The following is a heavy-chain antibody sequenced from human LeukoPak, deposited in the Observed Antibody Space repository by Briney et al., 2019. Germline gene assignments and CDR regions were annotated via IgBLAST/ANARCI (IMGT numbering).Heavy chain of an antibody. CDR1: GGSISSSSYY. J-gene: IGHJ6*03. CDR3: ARGRDGSSWYGRGGGYYYYYYMDV. D-gene: IGHD6-13*01. Sequence: SETLSLTCTVSGGSISSSSYYWGWIRQPPGKGLEWIGSIYYSGSTYYNPSLKSRVTISVDTSKNQFSLRLSSVTAADTAVYYCARGRDGSSWYGRGGGYYYYYYMDVWGKGTTVTISS. CDR2: IYYSGST. V-gene: IGHV4-39*07.